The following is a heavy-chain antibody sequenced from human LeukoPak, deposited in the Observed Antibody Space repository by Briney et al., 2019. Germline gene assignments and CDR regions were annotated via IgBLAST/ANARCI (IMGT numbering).Heavy chain of an antibody. CDR1: GYSFNTYW. Sequence: GESLKISCQGSGYSFNTYWVGWVRQLPGKGLEWMGIIYPADSDTRYSPSFQGQVTISADKSINTAYLQWRTLKASDSAIYYCARVLDVDTAVFHYYFDFWGQGTLVTVSS. J-gene: IGHJ4*02. D-gene: IGHD5-18*01. CDR2: IYPADSDT. CDR3: ARVLDVDTAVFHYYFDF. V-gene: IGHV5-51*01.